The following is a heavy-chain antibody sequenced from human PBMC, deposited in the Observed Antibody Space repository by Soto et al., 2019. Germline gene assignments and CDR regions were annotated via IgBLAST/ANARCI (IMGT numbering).Heavy chain of an antibody. D-gene: IGHD2-21*02. V-gene: IGHV4-38-2*01. J-gene: IGHJ4*02. CDR1: GYSISSGYY. Sequence: PSETLSLTCAVSGYSISSGYYWGWIRQPPGKGLEWIGSIYHSGSTYYNPSLKSRVTISVDTSKNQFSLKLSSVTAADTAVYYCARVRNRGVVTAFFDYWGQGTLVTVSS. CDR2: IYHSGST. CDR3: ARVRNRGVVTAFFDY.